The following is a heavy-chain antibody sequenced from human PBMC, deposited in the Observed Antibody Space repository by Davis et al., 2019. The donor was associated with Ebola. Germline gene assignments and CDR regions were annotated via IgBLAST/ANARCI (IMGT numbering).Heavy chain of an antibody. D-gene: IGHD1-1*01. J-gene: IGHJ4*02. CDR3: ARGTTSHYY. V-gene: IGHV4-34*01. CDR2: INDGGST. CDR1: GGSFSGYY. Sequence: SETLSLTCAVYGGSFSGYYWSWIRQPPGKGLEWIGEINDGGSTNYTPSLKSRVSISVDTSKNQFSLKLSSVTAADTAVYYCARGTTSHYYWGQGTLVTVSS.